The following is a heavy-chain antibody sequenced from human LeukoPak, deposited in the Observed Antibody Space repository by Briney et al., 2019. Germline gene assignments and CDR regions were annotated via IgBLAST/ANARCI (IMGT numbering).Heavy chain of an antibody. V-gene: IGHV3-74*01. Sequence: GGSLRLSCAASGFTFSNYWMHWVRQGPGKGLVWVSRIQSDGSSTDYADSVKGRFTISRDNAKNTLYLQMNSLRAEDTAVYYCARPKGIQLWLTAFDIWGQGTMVTVSS. CDR1: GFTFSNYW. CDR2: IQSDGSST. D-gene: IGHD5-18*01. J-gene: IGHJ3*02. CDR3: ARPKGIQLWLTAFDI.